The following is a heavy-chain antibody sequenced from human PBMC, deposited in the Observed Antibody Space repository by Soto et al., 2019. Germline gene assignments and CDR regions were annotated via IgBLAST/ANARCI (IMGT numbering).Heavy chain of an antibody. Sequence: QVQLVQSGAEVKKPGASVKISCRASGYSFNYYSIHWVRQAPGQSLEWMGWITAANGNTKYSQKFQGRVTLTRDTSASTAFMEVKRLTSEDTAIYYCVSAAGPSDYWGQGPLVTVSS. CDR3: VSAAGPSDY. CDR2: ITAANGNT. V-gene: IGHV1-3*01. J-gene: IGHJ4*02. D-gene: IGHD6-13*01. CDR1: GYSFNYYS.